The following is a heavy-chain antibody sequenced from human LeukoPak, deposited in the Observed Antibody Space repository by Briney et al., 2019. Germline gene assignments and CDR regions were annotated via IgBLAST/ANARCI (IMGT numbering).Heavy chain of an antibody. D-gene: IGHD4-11*01. Sequence: GTSLRLSCAASGLILSSYGIHWVRQAPGKGLEWVAVIWYDGTNIYYGDSVKGRFSISRDNSKNTVYLQMDSLRAEGTAVYYCARDAGGAFGNYVIYFDYWGQGTLVTVSS. CDR3: ARDAGGAFGNYVIYFDY. CDR1: GLILSSYG. J-gene: IGHJ4*02. CDR2: IWYDGTNI. V-gene: IGHV3-33*01.